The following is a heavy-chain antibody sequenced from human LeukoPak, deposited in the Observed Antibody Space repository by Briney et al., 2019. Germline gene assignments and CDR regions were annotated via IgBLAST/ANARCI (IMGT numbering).Heavy chain of an antibody. D-gene: IGHD2-2*01. Sequence: PGGSLRLSCVPSGITFSNSALSWVRQAPGKGLEWVGRIKSKTDGGTTDYAAPVKGRFTISRDDSKNTLYLQMNSLKTEDTAVYYCTTELVEYQLLSGGYWGQGTLVTVSS. V-gene: IGHV3-15*01. CDR3: TTELVEYQLLSGGY. CDR2: IKSKTDGGTT. CDR1: GITFSNSA. J-gene: IGHJ4*02.